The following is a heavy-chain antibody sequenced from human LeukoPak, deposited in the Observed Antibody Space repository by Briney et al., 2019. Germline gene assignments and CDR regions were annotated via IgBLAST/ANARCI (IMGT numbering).Heavy chain of an antibody. J-gene: IGHJ4*02. CDR1: GFTFSKYG. CDR3: AKDYNTFGESDPYYFDY. Sequence: GGSLRLSCAASGFTFSKYGMHWVRQAPGKGLEWVAVISYDGSNKYYADSVKGRFTISRDNSKNTLYLQMNSLRAEDTAVYYCAKDYNTFGESDPYYFDYWGQGTLVTVSS. V-gene: IGHV3-30*18. CDR2: ISYDGSNK. D-gene: IGHD3-10*01.